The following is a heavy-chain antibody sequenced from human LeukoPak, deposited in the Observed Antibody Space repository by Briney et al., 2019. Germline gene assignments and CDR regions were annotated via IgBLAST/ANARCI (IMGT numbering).Heavy chain of an antibody. Sequence: SETLSLTCIVSGGSLSSYYWSWMRQPPGRGLEWIGYIYYSGSTNYNPPLQSRVTISVDTSKNHFSLKLSSVTAADTGVYYCAREDSSHFDYWGQGTLVTVSS. CDR3: AREDSSHFDY. CDR2: IYYSGST. J-gene: IGHJ4*02. CDR1: GGSLSSYY. D-gene: IGHD3-22*01. V-gene: IGHV4-59*01.